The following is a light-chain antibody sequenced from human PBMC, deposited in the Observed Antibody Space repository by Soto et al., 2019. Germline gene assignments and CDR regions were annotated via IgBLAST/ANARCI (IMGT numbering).Light chain of an antibody. CDR1: QSISSD. J-gene: IGKJ5*01. V-gene: IGKV1-39*01. CDR3: QQSYNSPGT. CDR2: AAS. Sequence: DIQMTQSPSSLSASVGDRVTITCRASQSISSDLPWYQQKPGKAPRLLIYAASSMPTGVPARFSGSGSGTDFTLTISSLQSEDFATYYCQQSYNSPGTFGQGTRLEI.